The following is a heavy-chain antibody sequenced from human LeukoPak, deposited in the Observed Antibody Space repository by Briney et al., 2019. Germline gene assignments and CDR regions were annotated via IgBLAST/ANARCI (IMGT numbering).Heavy chain of an antibody. J-gene: IGHJ5*02. CDR3: ARDLDP. CDR1: GFTFDDYG. V-gene: IGHV3-66*01. Sequence: GGSLRLSCAASGFTFDDYGMSWVRQAPGKGLEWVSVIYSGGSTYYADSVKGRFTISRDNSKNTLYLQMNSLRAEDTAVYYCARDLDPWGQGTLVTVSS. CDR2: IYSGGST.